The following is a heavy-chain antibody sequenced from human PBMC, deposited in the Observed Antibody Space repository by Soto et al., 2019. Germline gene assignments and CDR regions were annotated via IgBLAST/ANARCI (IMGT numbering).Heavy chain of an antibody. CDR1: GFSLSTSGLG. CDR2: IYWNDDK. V-gene: IGHV2-5*01. J-gene: IGHJ4*02. D-gene: IGHD6-19*01. Sequence: QITLKESGPTLVRPTQTLTLTCTFSGFSLSTSGLGVGWIRQPPGQALEWLALIYWNDDKRYSPSLKARLTITKDTSKNQVVLTMTNMDPVDTATYYCAHRHSGWYLIDYWGQGTLVTVSS. CDR3: AHRHSGWYLIDY.